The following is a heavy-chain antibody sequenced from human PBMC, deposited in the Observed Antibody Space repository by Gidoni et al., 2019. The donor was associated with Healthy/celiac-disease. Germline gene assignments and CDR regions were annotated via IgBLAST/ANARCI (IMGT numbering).Heavy chain of an antibody. V-gene: IGHV3-15*01. CDR1: GFTFSNAW. CDR3: TRGTQITGTPGGY. CDR2: IKSKTDGGTT. J-gene: IGHJ4*02. Sequence: EVQLVESGGGLVKPGGSLRLSCAAAGFTFSNAWMRWVRQAPGKGLEWVGRIKSKTDGGTTDYAAPVKGRFTISRDDSKNTLYLQMNSLKTEDTAVYYCTRGTQITGTPGGYWGQGTLVTVSS. D-gene: IGHD1-20*01.